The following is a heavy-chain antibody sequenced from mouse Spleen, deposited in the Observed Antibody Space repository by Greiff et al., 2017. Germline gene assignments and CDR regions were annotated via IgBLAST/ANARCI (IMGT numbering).Heavy chain of an antibody. D-gene: IGHD4-1*01. Sequence: DVHLVESGGGLVKPGGSLKLSCAASGFTFSDYGMHWVRQAPEKGLEWVAYISSGSSTIYYADTVKGRFTISRDNAKNTLFLQMTSLRSEDTAMYYCARRLGRRGNYFDYWGQGTTLTVSS. J-gene: IGHJ2*01. CDR2: ISSGSSTI. CDR1: GFTFSDYG. V-gene: IGHV5-17*01. CDR3: ARRLGRRGNYFDY.